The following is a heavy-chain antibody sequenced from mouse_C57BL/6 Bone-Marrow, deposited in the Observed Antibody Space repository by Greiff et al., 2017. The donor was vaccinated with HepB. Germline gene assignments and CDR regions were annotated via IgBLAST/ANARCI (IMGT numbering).Heavy chain of an antibody. J-gene: IGHJ4*01. CDR2: IDPNSGGT. CDR3: ARAPITTVVPYYAMDY. V-gene: IGHV1-72*01. CDR1: GYTFTSYW. Sequence: QVQLKQSGAELVKPGASVKLSCKASGYTFTSYWMHWVKQRPGRGLEWIGRIDPNSGGTKYNEKFKSKATLAVDKPSSTAYMQLSSLTSEDSAVYYCARAPITTVVPYYAMDYWGQGTSVTVSS. D-gene: IGHD1-1*01.